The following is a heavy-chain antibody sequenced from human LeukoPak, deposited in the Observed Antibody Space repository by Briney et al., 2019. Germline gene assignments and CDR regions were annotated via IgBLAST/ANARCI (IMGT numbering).Heavy chain of an antibody. D-gene: IGHD5-24*01. Sequence: PGGSLRLSCAASDFPFIGYTMHWVRQAPGKGLEWVAGIPYDGSQNSYADSVKGRFSISRDNSKSTLSLQMNSLRAEDTAVYYCAKDDRWLQFCCWGQGALVTVSA. CDR3: AKDDRWLQFCC. V-gene: IGHV3-30*04. CDR2: IPYDGSQN. J-gene: IGHJ4*02. CDR1: DFPFIGYT.